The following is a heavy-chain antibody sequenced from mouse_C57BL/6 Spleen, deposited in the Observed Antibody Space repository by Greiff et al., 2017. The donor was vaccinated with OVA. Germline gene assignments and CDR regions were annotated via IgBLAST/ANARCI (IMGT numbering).Heavy chain of an antibody. CDR1: GYAFSSYW. CDR3: ARNRYYGSSPYYFDY. J-gene: IGHJ2*01. Sequence: QVQLQQSGAELVKPGASVKISCKASGYAFSSYWMNWVKQRPGKGLEWIGQIYPGDGDTNYNGKFKGKATLTADKSSSTAYMQRSSLTSEDSAVYFCARNRYYGSSPYYFDYWGQGTTLTVSS. V-gene: IGHV1-80*01. D-gene: IGHD1-1*01. CDR2: IYPGDGDT.